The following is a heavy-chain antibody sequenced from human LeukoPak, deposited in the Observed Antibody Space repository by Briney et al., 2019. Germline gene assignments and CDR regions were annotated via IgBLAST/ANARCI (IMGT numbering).Heavy chain of an antibody. CDR2: ISWNRGTI. D-gene: IGHD2-8*01. CDR1: GFNFGDYA. J-gene: IGHJ6*02. CDR3: GKDKGPNYYYGMDV. V-gene: IGHV3-9*01. Sequence: GRSLRPSCAASGFNFGDYAMHWVRQAPGKGLEWVSGISWNRGTIRYADSVKGRFTISRDNAKNSLYLQMNSLRPEDTALYYCGKDKGPNYYYGMDVWGQGTTVTVSS.